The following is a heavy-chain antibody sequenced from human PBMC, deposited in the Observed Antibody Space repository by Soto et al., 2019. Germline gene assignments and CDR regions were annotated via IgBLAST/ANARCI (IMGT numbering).Heavy chain of an antibody. J-gene: IGHJ4*02. Sequence: PGGSLRLSFAASGFTFSGSAMHWVRQASGKGLEWVGRIRSKANSYATAYAASVKGRFTISRDDSKNTAYLQMNSLRAEDTAVYYCANFYSGSYSTYWGQGTLVTVSS. CDR2: IRSKANSYAT. CDR1: GFTFSGSA. V-gene: IGHV3-73*01. D-gene: IGHD1-26*01. CDR3: ANFYSGSYSTY.